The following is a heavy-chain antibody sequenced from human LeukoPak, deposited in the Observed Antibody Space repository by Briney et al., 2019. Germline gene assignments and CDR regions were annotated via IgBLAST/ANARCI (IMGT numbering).Heavy chain of an antibody. CDR3: AKLDWGEAFDI. J-gene: IGHJ3*02. CDR2: ITSSSSYT. Sequence: GGSLRLSCAAPGITFSNYNMNWVRQAPGKGLEWISAITSSSSYTFYADSVKGRFTISRDNAQNSLYLQMNSLRAEDTAVYYCAKLDWGEAFDIWGQGTMVTVSS. D-gene: IGHD7-27*01. V-gene: IGHV3-21*01. CDR1: GITFSNYN.